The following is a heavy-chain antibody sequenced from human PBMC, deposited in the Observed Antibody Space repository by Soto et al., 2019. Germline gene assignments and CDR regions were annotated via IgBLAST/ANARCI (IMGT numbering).Heavy chain of an antibody. D-gene: IGHD2-8*02. CDR1: GGTFSSYV. CDR3: ATVDRSVALVGWFDP. Sequence: QVHLEQSGAEVKKPGSSVKVSCKFSGGTFSSYVIIWVRQSPGQGLEWMGGIIPVSGTANDAQKFNGRVTISADAATNTTYMELSSVRFDDTAVYYCATVDRSVALVGWFDPWGQGTLVTVSS. CDR2: IIPVSGTA. J-gene: IGHJ5*02. V-gene: IGHV1-69*01.